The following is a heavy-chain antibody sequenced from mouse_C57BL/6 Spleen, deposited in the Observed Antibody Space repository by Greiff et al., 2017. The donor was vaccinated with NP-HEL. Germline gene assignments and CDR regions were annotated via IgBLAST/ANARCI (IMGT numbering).Heavy chain of an antibody. CDR3: ARDYGNFYFDY. CDR1: GFTFSSYA. CDR2: ISDGGSYT. J-gene: IGHJ2*01. Sequence: EVHLVESGGGLVKPGGSLKLSCAASGFTFSSYAMSWVRQTPEKRLEWVATISDGGSYTYYPDNVKGRFTISRDNAKNNLYLQMSHLKSEDTAMYYCARDYGNFYFDYWGQGTTLTVSS. D-gene: IGHD2-1*01. V-gene: IGHV5-4*01.